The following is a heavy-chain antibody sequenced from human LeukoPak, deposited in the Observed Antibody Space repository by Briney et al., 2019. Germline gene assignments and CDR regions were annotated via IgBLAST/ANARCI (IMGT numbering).Heavy chain of an antibody. J-gene: IGHJ6*03. V-gene: IGHV1-69*06. Sequence: SVKVSCKASGGTFSSYAISWVRQAPGQGLEWMGGIIPIFGTANYAQKFQGRVTITADKSTSTAYMELSSLRSEDTAVYYCARVDAAKSWISNMDVWGKGTTVTISS. D-gene: IGHD2-2*03. CDR3: ARVDAAKSWISNMDV. CDR2: IIPIFGTA. CDR1: GGTFSSYA.